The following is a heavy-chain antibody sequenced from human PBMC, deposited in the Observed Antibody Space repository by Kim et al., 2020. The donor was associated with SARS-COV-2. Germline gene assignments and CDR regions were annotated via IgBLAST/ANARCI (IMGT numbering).Heavy chain of an antibody. Sequence: GGSLRLSCVASGFHLSSYWMHWVRQAPGKGLVWVSRVNSDGSSTSYADSVKGRFTISRDNARHTLYLQMNSLRAEDTAVCWVASLSTGGGLEGVWY. CDR2: VNSDGSST. D-gene: IGHD3-3*01. J-gene: IGHJ2*01. V-gene: IGHV3-74*01. CDR1: GFHLSSYW. CDR3: ASLSTGGGLEGVWY.